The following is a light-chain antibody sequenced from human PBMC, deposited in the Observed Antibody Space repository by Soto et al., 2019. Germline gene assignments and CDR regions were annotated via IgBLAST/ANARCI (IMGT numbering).Light chain of an antibody. J-gene: IGKJ1*01. CDR1: QSVRGY. Sequence: ETVMTQSPDTLSVSAGDGATLSCRASQSVRGYLAWYQQKPGQAPRLLIYGASTRATGIPARFSGSGSGTEFSLTISGLQSEDFAAYYCQQYDNWPGTFGQGTKVEVK. V-gene: IGKV3-15*01. CDR3: QQYDNWPGT. CDR2: GAS.